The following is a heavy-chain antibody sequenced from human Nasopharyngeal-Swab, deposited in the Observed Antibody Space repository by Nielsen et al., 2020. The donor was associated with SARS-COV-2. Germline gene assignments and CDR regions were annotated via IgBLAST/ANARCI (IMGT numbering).Heavy chain of an antibody. CDR2: ITPIFGTP. CDR3: ARDPLDYYVTSGYAAFDI. J-gene: IGHJ3*02. CDR1: RCTFNNYT. D-gene: IGHD3-22*01. Sequence: SVQVPCHASRCTFNNYTINWVRQAPGHGLEWMGGITPIFGTPNYAQKFQGGVTITADKSTSTAYMELWRMRSEDTAVYYCARDPLDYYVTSGYAAFDIWGQGTRVTVSS. V-gene: IGHV1-69*06.